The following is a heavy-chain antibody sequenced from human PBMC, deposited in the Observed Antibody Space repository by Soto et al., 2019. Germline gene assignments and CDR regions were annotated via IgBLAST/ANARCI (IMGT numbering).Heavy chain of an antibody. Sequence: ESLKISCKGSGYSFTDHWIHWVRQMPGKGLEWMGRIGPSDSYTYYSPSFRGHVTISADNSITTAHLQWSSLKASDTAMYFCARGTSTSVSYYAMDVWGQGTTVTVSS. J-gene: IGHJ6*02. CDR1: GYSFTDHW. D-gene: IGHD1-7*01. CDR2: IGPSDSYT. CDR3: ARGTSTSVSYYAMDV. V-gene: IGHV5-10-1*01.